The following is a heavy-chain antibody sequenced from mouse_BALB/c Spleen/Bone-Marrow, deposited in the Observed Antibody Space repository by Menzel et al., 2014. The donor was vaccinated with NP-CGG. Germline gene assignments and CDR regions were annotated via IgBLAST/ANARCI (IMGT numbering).Heavy chain of an antibody. CDR3: ARDENVGIYWYFDV. Sequence: EVKLVDSGGGSVQPGGSLRLSCATSGFTFTDYYMSWVRQPPGKALGWLGFIRNKAKGYTTEYSASVKGRFTISRDNSQRILYLQMNTLRPEDSATYYCARDENVGIYWYFDVWGAGTTVIVSS. J-gene: IGHJ1*01. CDR2: IRNKAKGYTT. V-gene: IGHV7-3*02. CDR1: GFTFTDYY.